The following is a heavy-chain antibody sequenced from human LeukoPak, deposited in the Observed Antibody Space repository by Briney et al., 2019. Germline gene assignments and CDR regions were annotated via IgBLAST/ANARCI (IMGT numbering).Heavy chain of an antibody. D-gene: IGHD5-18*01. CDR1: GGTFSSYA. J-gene: IGHJ4*02. CDR2: IIPIFGTA. V-gene: IGHV1-69*13. Sequence: SVKVSCKASGGTFSSYAISWVRQAPGQGLEWMGGIIPIFGTANYAQKFQGRVTITADESTSTAYMELSSLRSEDTAVYYCARSSRDTAMVLYYFDYWGQGTLVTVSS. CDR3: ARSSRDTAMVLYYFDY.